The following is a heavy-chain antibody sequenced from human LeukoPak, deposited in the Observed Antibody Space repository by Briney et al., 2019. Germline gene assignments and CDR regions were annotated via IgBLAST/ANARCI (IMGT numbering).Heavy chain of an antibody. CDR1: GYSISSGYY. D-gene: IGHD6-19*01. CDR3: ASSGWYGDYFDY. J-gene: IGHJ4*02. Sequence: PSETLSLTCAVFGYSISSGYYWGWIRQPPGKGLEWIGSIYHSGSTYYNPSLKSRVTISVDTSKTQFSLKLSSVTAADAAVYYCASSGWYGDYFDYWGQGTLVTVSS. V-gene: IGHV4-38-2*01. CDR2: IYHSGST.